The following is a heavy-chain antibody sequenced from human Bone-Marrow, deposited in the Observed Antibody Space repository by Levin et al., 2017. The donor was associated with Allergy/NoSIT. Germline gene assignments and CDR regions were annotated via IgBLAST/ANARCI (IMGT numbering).Heavy chain of an antibody. D-gene: IGHD1-14*01. CDR3: ARGALEGGATGLDY. V-gene: IGHV3-7*01. CDR2: INPDGSDK. Sequence: QPGGSLRLSCGASEFTFSSHWMNWVRQAPGKGLEWVATINPDGSDKYHVDSVKGRFTVSRDNAKRLLHLQMNSLRVEDTAVYYCARGALEGGATGLDYWGQGALVTVSS. J-gene: IGHJ4*02. CDR1: EFTFSSHW.